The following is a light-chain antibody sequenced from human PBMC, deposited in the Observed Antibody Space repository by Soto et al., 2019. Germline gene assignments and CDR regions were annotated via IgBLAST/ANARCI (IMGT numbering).Light chain of an antibody. V-gene: IGLV2-18*02. CDR1: SGDVGKYDR. Sequence: QSVLTQPPSVSGSPGQSVTISCTGTSGDVGKYDRVSWYQQPPGTAPRLIMYEVTNRPSGVPARFSGSKSGNTASLTISGLQAEDEADYFCSSYTSASRYVFGAGTKVTVL. J-gene: IGLJ1*01. CDR2: EVT. CDR3: SSYTSASRYV.